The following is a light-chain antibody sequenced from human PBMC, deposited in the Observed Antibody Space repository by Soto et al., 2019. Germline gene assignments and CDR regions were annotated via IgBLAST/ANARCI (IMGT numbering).Light chain of an antibody. CDR1: QNINSW. Sequence: DSQLTQSPSTLSASVGDRGTITCRASQNINSWLAWYQQKPGKGPTLLIYRASRLESGVPSRFSGSGSGTEFALTISSLQPADFATYYCQQYETYPWTFGQGTKVDVK. CDR3: QQYETYPWT. J-gene: IGKJ1*01. V-gene: IGKV1-5*03. CDR2: RAS.